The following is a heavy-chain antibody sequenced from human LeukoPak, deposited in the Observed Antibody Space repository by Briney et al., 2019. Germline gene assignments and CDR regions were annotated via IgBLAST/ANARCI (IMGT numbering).Heavy chain of an antibody. V-gene: IGHV1-2*02. CDR3: ARDREVAAAGGSYCYCMDV. CDR2: INPNSGGT. CDR1: GYTFTGYY. J-gene: IGHJ6*03. Sequence: ASVKVSCKASGYTFTGYYMHRVRQAPGQGLEWMGWINPNSGGTNYAQKFQGRVTMTRDTSSSTAYMELSRLRSDATAVYYCARDREVAAAGGSYCYCMDVWGKGTTVTVSS. D-gene: IGHD6-13*01.